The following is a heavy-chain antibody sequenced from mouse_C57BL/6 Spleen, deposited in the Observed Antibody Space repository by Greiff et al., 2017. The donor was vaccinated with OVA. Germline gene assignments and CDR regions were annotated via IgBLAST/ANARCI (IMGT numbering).Heavy chain of an antibody. Sequence: QVQLQQSGPELVKPGASVKISCKASGYSFTSYYIHWVKQRPGQGLEWIGWIYPGSGNTKYNEKFKGKATLTADTSSSTAYMQLSSLTSEDSAVYYCARSGYDYLDYWGQGTTLTVSS. CDR1: GYSFTSYY. CDR3: ARSGYDYLDY. J-gene: IGHJ2*01. CDR2: IYPGSGNT. D-gene: IGHD2-3*01. V-gene: IGHV1-66*01.